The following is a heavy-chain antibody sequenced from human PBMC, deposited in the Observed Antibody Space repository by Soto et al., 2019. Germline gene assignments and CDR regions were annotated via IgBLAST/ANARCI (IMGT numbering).Heavy chain of an antibody. CDR3: AHGSSGIDAFDI. CDR1: GFSLNTRGVG. D-gene: IGHD3-10*01. V-gene: IGHV2-5*02. CDR2: IYWDDDK. J-gene: IGHJ3*02. Sequence: QITLKESGPTLVKPTQTLTLTCTFSGFSLNTRGVGVDWIRQSPGKALEWLALIYWDDDKRYSPSLKDRLTITADTSKNQVVLTMTNMDPVDTATCYCAHGSSGIDAFDIWGRGIVVTVSS.